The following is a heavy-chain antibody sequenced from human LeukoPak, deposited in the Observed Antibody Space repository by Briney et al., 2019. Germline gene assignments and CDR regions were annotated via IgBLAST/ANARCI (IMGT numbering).Heavy chain of an antibody. Sequence: GGSLRLSCAASGFTFSSYSMNWVRQAPGKGLEWVSSISSSSSYIYYADSVKGRFTISRDNAKNSLYLQMNSLRAEDTAVYYCARDSFVSSPYCGMDVWGQGTTVTVSS. D-gene: IGHD3-16*01. J-gene: IGHJ6*02. V-gene: IGHV3-21*01. CDR1: GFTFSSYS. CDR3: ARDSFVSSPYCGMDV. CDR2: ISSSSSYI.